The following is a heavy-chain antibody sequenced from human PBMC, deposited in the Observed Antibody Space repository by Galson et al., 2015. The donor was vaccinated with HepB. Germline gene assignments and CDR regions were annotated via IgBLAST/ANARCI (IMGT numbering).Heavy chain of an antibody. CDR1: GYTFTSYY. CDR3: ARGTVDTAPTKGAFDI. CDR2: INPSGGST. V-gene: IGHV1-46*03. J-gene: IGHJ3*02. Sequence: SVKVSCKASGYTFTSYYMHWVRQAPGQGLEWMGIINPSGGSTSYAQKFQGRVTMTRDTSTSTVYMELSSLRSEDTAVYYCARGTVDTAPTKGAFDIWGQGTMATVSS. D-gene: IGHD5-18*01.